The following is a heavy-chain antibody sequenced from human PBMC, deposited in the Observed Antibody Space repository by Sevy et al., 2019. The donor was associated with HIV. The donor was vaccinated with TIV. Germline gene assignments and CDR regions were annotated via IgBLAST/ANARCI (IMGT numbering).Heavy chain of an antibody. CDR3: ARAPPVRSGDDSLNWFDT. D-gene: IGHD6-19*01. Sequence: SETLSLTCTVSGGSISVCYWSWIRQPPGKELEYIGYVYHTGSTNYNPSLKSRVTISVDTSNNQFSLKLTSVTAADTAVYYCARAPPVRSGDDSLNWFDTWGQGTLVTVSS. CDR2: VYHTGST. V-gene: IGHV4-59*01. CDR1: GGSISVCY. J-gene: IGHJ5*02.